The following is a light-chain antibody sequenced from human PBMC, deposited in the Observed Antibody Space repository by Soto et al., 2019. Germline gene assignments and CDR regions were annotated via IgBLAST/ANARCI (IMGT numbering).Light chain of an antibody. Sequence: QSSLTQPASLSGSPGQSITLSCAGTGSEVGAYYLVSWYQQHPGKTPQILICEGNTRPPGISNPFSCPKSGDTAPLPIPWLQAEDEGDYLCCSYAGTVAYVFGTGTKVXVL. J-gene: IGLJ1*01. V-gene: IGLV2-23*01. CDR1: GSEVGAYYL. CDR2: EGN. CDR3: CSYAGTVAYV.